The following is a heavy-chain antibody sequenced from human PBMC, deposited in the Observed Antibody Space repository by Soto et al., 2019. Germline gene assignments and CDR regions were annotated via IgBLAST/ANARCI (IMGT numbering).Heavy chain of an antibody. CDR3: ARVVVRGGDAFDI. V-gene: IGHV3-74*01. D-gene: IGHD3-10*01. Sequence: EVQLVESGGGLVQPGGSLRLSCAASGFTFSSYWMHWVRQAPGKGLVWVSRINSDGSSTSYADSVKGRFTISRDNAKNTLYMQMNSLRAEDTAVYYCARVVVRGGDAFDIWGQGTMVTVSS. CDR1: GFTFSSYW. CDR2: INSDGSST. J-gene: IGHJ3*02.